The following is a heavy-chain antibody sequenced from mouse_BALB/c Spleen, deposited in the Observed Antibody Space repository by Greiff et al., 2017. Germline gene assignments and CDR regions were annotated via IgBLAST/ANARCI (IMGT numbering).Heavy chain of an antibody. J-gene: IGHJ2*01. CDR3: TREDGNYDYYFDY. D-gene: IGHD2-1*01. V-gene: IGHV5-6-4*01. Sequence: EVQRVESGGGLVKPGGSLKLSCAASGFTFSSYTMSWVRQTPEKRLEWVATISSGGSYTYYPDSVKGRFTISRDNAKNTLYLQMSSLKSEDTAMYYCTREDGNYDYYFDYWGQGTTLTVSS. CDR1: GFTFSSYT. CDR2: ISSGGSYT.